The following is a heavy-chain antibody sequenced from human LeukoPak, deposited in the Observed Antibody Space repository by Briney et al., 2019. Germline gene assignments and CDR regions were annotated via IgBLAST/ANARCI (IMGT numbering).Heavy chain of an antibody. D-gene: IGHD3-10*01. J-gene: IGHJ4*02. CDR1: GFTFSSYW. CDR3: ARDILWFGELGSQGFDY. CDR2: INSDGSST. V-gene: IGHV3-74*01. Sequence: GGSLRLSCAASGFTFSSYWMHWVRQAPGKGLVWVSRINSDGSSTSYADSVKGRFTISRDNAKNTLYLQMNSLRAEDTAVYYCARDILWFGELGSQGFDYWGQGTLVTVSS.